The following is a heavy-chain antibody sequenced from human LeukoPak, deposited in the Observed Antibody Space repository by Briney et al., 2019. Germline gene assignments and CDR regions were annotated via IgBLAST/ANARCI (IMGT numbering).Heavy chain of an antibody. J-gene: IGHJ4*02. V-gene: IGHV4-59*01. Sequence: SETLSLTCTVSGGSISSYYWSWIRQPPGKGLEWIGYIYYSGSTNYNPSLKSRVTISVDTSKNQFSLKLSSVTAADTAVYYCARVSGSGSHDLDYWGQGTLVTVSS. CDR2: IYYSGST. CDR1: GGSISSYY. CDR3: ARVSGSGSHDLDY. D-gene: IGHD3-10*01.